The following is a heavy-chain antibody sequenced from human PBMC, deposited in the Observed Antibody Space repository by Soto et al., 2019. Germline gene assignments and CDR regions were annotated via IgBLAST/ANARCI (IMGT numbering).Heavy chain of an antibody. CDR1: GFTFSIYG. CDR2: ISSDGSYK. J-gene: IGHJ4*02. Sequence: QVQLVESGGGVVQPERSLRLSCGASGFTFSIYGMHWVRQAPGKGLEWVALISSDGSYKYNADSVRGRFTISRDNSKNTLFLKMDSLRPNDTAVYYCAKDSGHYPYWDGRCYSLIDFWGQGTLVTVSS. D-gene: IGHD2-21*02. V-gene: IGHV3-30*18. CDR3: AKDSGHYPYWDGRCYSLIDF.